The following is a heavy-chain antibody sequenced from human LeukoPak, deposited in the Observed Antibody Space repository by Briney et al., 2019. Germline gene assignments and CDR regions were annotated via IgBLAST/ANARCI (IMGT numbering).Heavy chain of an antibody. J-gene: IGHJ3*02. CDR2: INTDGRIT. CDR3: ARPQSMVVVVPAARSGAFDI. V-gene: IGHV3-74*01. D-gene: IGHD2-2*01. Sequence: GGSLRLSCAASGFTFSSYWMHWVRQAPWKGLVWVSRINTDGRITNYADSVKGRFTISRDNAKNTLFLQMNSLRAEDTAVYYCARPQSMVVVVPAARSGAFDIWGQGTMVTVSS. CDR1: GFTFSSYW.